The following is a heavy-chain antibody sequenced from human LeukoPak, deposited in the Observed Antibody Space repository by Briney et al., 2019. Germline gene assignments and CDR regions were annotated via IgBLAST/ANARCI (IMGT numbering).Heavy chain of an antibody. J-gene: IGHJ4*02. CDR3: AKELAECGGDCYCLLDY. Sequence: GGSLRLSCAASGFTFSSYSMSWVRRALGRGLEWVSLISGSGGSTYYADSAKGRFTISRANSKNTLYLQMNSLRAEDTVIYYCAKELAECGGDCYCLLDYCGQGTLVTVSS. V-gene: IGHV3-23*01. CDR1: GFTFSSYS. CDR2: ISGSGGST. D-gene: IGHD2-21*02.